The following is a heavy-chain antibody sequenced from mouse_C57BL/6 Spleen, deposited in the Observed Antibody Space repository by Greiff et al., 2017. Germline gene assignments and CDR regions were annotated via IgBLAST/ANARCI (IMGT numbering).Heavy chain of an antibody. CDR2: IRNKANGYTT. J-gene: IGHJ2*01. CDR3: ASGLYYFDY. Sequence: EVHLVESGGGLVQPGGSLSLSCAASGFTFTDYYMSWVRQPPGQALEWLGFIRNKANGYTTEYSASVKGRFTISRDNSQSILYLQMNALRAEDSATYYCASGLYYFDYWGQGTTLTVSS. V-gene: IGHV7-3*01. CDR1: GFTFTDYY.